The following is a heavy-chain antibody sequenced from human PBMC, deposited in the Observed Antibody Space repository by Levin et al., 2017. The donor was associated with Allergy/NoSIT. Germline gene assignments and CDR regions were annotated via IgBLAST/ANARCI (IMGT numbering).Heavy chain of an antibody. CDR1: GYAFTSFY. D-gene: IGHD4-23*01. CDR2: IHPSDGDT. Sequence: GESLKISCKASGYAFTSFYIHWVRQAPGQGLEWMGIIHPSDGDTSYAQKFQGRVTMTRDTSTGTVYMELSSLRFEDTAVYYCAREVNSADYWGQGTLVTVSS. CDR3: AREVNSADY. J-gene: IGHJ4*02. V-gene: IGHV1-46*01.